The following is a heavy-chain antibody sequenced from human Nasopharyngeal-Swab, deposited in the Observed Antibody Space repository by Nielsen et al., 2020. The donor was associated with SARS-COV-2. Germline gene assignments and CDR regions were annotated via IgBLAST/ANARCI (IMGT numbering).Heavy chain of an antibody. CDR2: MNPNSGNT. D-gene: IGHD3-10*01. Sequence: ASVKVSCKASGYTFTSYDINWVRQATGQGLESMGWMNPNSGNTGYAQKFQGRVTMTRNTSISTAYMELSSLRSEDTAVYYCARDRGLAEPSLGDYWGQGTLVTASS. CDR3: ARDRGLAEPSLGDY. CDR1: GYTFTSYD. V-gene: IGHV1-8*01. J-gene: IGHJ4*02.